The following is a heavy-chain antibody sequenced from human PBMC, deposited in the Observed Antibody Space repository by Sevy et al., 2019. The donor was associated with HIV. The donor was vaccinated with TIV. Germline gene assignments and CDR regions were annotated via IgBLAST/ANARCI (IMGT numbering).Heavy chain of an antibody. CDR3: TAGAYSYGLNDAFDI. CDR1: GFTFSGST. V-gene: IGHV3-73*01. CDR2: VRTKPKSYAT. Sequence: GGSLRLSCVASGFTFSGSTMHWVRQASGKGLEWIGRVRTKPKSYATAYAASGKGRFTISRNDSKNTAYLQMNSLKTEVTSVYYFTAGAYSYGLNDAFDIWGQGAMVTVSS. J-gene: IGHJ3*02. D-gene: IGHD5-18*01.